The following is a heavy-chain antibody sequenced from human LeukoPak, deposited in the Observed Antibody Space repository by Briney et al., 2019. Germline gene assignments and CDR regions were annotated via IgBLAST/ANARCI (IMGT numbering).Heavy chain of an antibody. CDR2: ISSSGSTI. CDR1: GFTFSDYY. V-gene: IGHV3-11*01. CDR3: ARDPETTVVTPGARDY. Sequence: GGSLRLSCAASGFTFSDYYMSWIRQAPGKGLEWVSYISSSGSTIYYADSVKGRFTISRDNAKNSLYLQMNSLRAEDTAVYYCARDPETTVVTPGARDYWGQGTLVIVSS. D-gene: IGHD4-23*01. J-gene: IGHJ4*02.